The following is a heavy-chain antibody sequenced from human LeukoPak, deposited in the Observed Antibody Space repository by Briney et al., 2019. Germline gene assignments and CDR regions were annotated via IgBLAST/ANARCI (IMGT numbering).Heavy chain of an antibody. Sequence: PSETLSLTCTVSGGSISSYYWSWIRQPPGKGLEWIGYIYYSGSINYNPSLKSRVTISVDTSKNQFSLKLSSVTAADTAVYYCARERSSSWYYFDYWGQGTLVTVSS. J-gene: IGHJ4*02. CDR2: IYYSGSI. CDR1: GGSISSYY. D-gene: IGHD6-13*01. V-gene: IGHV4-59*01. CDR3: ARERSSSWYYFDY.